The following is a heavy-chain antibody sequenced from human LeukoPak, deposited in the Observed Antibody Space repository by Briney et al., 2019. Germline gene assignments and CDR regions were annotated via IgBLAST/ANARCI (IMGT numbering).Heavy chain of an antibody. CDR3: ARQWDYSDSSGRALNYFDY. CDR2: IYYSGST. CDR1: GFIFSAYT. Sequence: KAGGSLRLSCAASGFIFSAYTIHWVRQPPGKGLEWIGSIYYSGSTYYNPSLKSRVTISVDTSKIQFSLQLNSVTAADTAVYYCARQWDYSDSSGRALNYFDYWGQGTLVTVAS. V-gene: IGHV4-38-2*01. J-gene: IGHJ4*02. D-gene: IGHD3-22*01.